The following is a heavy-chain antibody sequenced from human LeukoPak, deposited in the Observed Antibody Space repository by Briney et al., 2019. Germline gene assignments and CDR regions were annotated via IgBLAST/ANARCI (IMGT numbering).Heavy chain of an antibody. V-gene: IGHV3-21*01. CDR2: ISSSSSYI. CDR1: GFTFSSYS. D-gene: IGHD6-13*01. J-gene: IGHJ6*02. CDR3: AETAAASYYYYGMDV. Sequence: GGSLRLSCAASGFTFSSYSMNWVRQAPGKGLEWVSSISSSSSYIYYADSVKGRFTISRDNAKNSLYLQMNSLRAEDTAVYYCAETAAASYYYYGMDVWGQGTTVTVSS.